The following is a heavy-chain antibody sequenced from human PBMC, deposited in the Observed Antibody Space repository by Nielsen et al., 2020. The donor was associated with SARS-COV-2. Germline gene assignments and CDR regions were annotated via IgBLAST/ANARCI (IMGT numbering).Heavy chain of an antibody. J-gene: IGHJ6*02. CDR3: AREALKELLWCGESSSYYGMDV. CDR1: GGSISSGGYY. Sequence: LRLSCTVSGGSISSGGYYWSWIRQHPGKGLEWIGYIYYSGSTYYNPSLKSRVTISVDTSKNQFSLKLSSVTAADTAVYYCAREALKELLWCGESSSYYGMDVWGQGTTVTVSS. V-gene: IGHV4-31*03. CDR2: IYYSGST. D-gene: IGHD3-10*01.